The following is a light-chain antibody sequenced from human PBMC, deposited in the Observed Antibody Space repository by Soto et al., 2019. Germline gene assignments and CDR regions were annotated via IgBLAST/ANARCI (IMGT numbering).Light chain of an antibody. CDR1: QSISSW. CDR3: QHYNSYSEA. CDR2: DAS. Sequence: DIQMTQSPSTLSASVGDRVTITCRARQSISSWLAWYQQKPGKAPKLLIYDASSLESGVPSRFSGSGSGTEFTLTITSLQPDDFATYYCQHYNSYSEAFGQGTKVELE. J-gene: IGKJ1*01. V-gene: IGKV1-5*01.